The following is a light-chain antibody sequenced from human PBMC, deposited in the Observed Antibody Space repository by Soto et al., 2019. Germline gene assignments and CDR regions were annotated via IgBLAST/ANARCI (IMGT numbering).Light chain of an antibody. CDR3: SSYTSSSTDYV. V-gene: IGLV2-14*01. CDR1: SSDVGNYNS. Sequence: QSVLTQPASVSGSPGQSITISCTGTSSDVGNYNSVSWYQQHPGKAPKLMIYGVSNRPSGVSDRFSGSKSGNTASLTISGLQAEDEDDYYCSSYTSSSTDYVFGTGTKLTVL. J-gene: IGLJ1*01. CDR2: GVS.